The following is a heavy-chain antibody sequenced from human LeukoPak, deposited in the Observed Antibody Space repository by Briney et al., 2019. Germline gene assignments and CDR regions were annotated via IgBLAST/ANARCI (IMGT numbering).Heavy chain of an antibody. CDR1: GYTFTSYD. Sequence: ASVKVSCKASGYTFTSYDINWVRQASRQRLEWMGWMTPNSGNTCYSQKFQGRVTITRNTSICTAYMELSSLRSEDTAVYYCARGPDYWGQGTLVTVSS. CDR2: MTPNSGNT. V-gene: IGHV1-8*03. CDR3: ARGPDY. J-gene: IGHJ4*02.